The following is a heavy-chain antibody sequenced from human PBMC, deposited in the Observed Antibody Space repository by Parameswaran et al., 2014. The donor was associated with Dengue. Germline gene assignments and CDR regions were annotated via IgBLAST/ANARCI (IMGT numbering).Heavy chain of an antibody. Sequence: RWIRQPPGKGLEWVSAVSGSGDSTYYADSVKGRFTISRDNSKNTLYLQMNSLRDEDTAVYYCAKYAAQYPQLRLQRSSTYYFDYWGQGTLVTVSS. V-gene: IGHV3-23*01. D-gene: IGHD3-3*01. J-gene: IGHJ4*02. CDR2: VSGSGDST. CDR3: AKYAAQYPQLRLQRSSTYYFDY.